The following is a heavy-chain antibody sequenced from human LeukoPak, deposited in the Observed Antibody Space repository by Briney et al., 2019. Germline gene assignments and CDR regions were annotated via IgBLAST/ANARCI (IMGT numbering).Heavy chain of an antibody. Sequence: SETLSLTCTVSGGSISSYYWSWIRQPPGKGLEWIGYIYYSGSTNYNPSLKSRVTISVDTSKNQFSLKLSSVTAADTAVYYCARDGCSGGGCYSMWYFDLWGRGTLVTVSS. J-gene: IGHJ2*01. CDR3: ARDGCSGGGCYSMWYFDL. V-gene: IGHV4-59*12. CDR2: IYYSGST. CDR1: GGSISSYY. D-gene: IGHD2-15*01.